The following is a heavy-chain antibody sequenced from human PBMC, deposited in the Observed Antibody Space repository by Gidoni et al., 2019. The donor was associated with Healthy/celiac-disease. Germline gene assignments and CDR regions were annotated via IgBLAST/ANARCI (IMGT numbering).Heavy chain of an antibody. J-gene: IGHJ6*02. CDR3: TTATLYDYVWGSYSYYYYGMDV. D-gene: IGHD3-16*01. Sequence: EVQLVESGGGLVKPGGSLRLSCAASGFTFCNAWMNWVRQAPGKGLEWVGRIKSKTDGGTTDYAAPVKGRFTISRDDSKNTLYLQMNSLKTEDTAVYYCTTATLYDYVWGSYSYYYYGMDVWGQGTTVTVSS. V-gene: IGHV3-15*07. CDR2: IKSKTDGGTT. CDR1: GFTFCNAW.